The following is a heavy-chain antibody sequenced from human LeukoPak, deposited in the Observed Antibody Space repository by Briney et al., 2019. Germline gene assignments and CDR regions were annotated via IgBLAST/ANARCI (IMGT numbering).Heavy chain of an antibody. CDR2: INHSGGT. J-gene: IGHJ5*02. CDR3: ARGVAGDFWSGYYTGPNWFDP. Sequence: SETLSLTCAVYGGSFSGYYWSWIRQPPGKGLEWIGEINHSGGTNYNPSLKSRVTISVDTSKNQFSLKLSSVTAADTAVYYCARGVAGDFWSGYYTGPNWFDPWGQGTLVTVSS. CDR1: GGSFSGYY. D-gene: IGHD3-3*01. V-gene: IGHV4-34*01.